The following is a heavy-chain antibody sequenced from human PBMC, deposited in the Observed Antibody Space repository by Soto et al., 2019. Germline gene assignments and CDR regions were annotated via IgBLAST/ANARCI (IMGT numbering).Heavy chain of an antibody. CDR1: GGSFSGYY. J-gene: IGHJ6*02. CDR3: ASRYPVAAAGTLWGRYYYYYGMDV. Sequence: SETLSLTCAVYGGSFSGYYWSWIRQSPGKGLEWIGYLYNTGSTIYNPSLKSRVTISVDTSKNQFSLKMNSVTAADTAVYYCASRYPVAAAGTLWGRYYYYYGMDVWGQGTTVTVSS. D-gene: IGHD6-13*01. V-gene: IGHV4-59*01. CDR2: LYNTGST.